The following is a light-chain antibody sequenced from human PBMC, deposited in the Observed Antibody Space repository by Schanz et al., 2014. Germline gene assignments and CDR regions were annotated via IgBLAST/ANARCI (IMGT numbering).Light chain of an antibody. CDR2: DVN. Sequence: QSALTQPASVSGSPGQSITISCTGTSSDVGGYNYVSWYQQHPGKAPKLMIRDVNYRPSGVPDRFSGSKSGNTASLTISGLQAEDEADYYCCSYAGSYTLVFGGGTKLTVL. J-gene: IGLJ2*01. CDR3: CSYAGSYTLV. V-gene: IGLV2-11*01. CDR1: SSDVGGYNY.